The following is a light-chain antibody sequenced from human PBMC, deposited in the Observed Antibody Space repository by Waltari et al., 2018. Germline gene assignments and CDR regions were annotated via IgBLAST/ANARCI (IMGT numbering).Light chain of an antibody. CDR2: DVT. CDR1: MPDIGTYNH. CDR3: TSSASSNTLHVR. Sequence: QSAPTQPASVSGFPGQSITISCTGTMPDIGTYNHVSWYQQHPGKAPKLIIFDVTNRPSWVSNRFSGSKSGSTASLTISGLQAEDEADYYCTSSASSNTLHVRFGGGTRLTVL. J-gene: IGLJ3*02. V-gene: IGLV2-14*03.